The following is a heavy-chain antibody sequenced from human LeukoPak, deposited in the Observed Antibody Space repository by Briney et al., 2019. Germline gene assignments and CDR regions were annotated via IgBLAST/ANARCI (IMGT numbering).Heavy chain of an antibody. CDR2: INHRGST. V-gene: IGHV4-34*01. CDR1: GGSFSGYY. CDR3: ASEYQLLTT. J-gene: IGHJ5*02. Sequence: PSETLSLTCAVYGGSFSGYYWSWIRQPPGEGLEWIGEINHRGSTNYNPSLKSRVTISVDTSKNQFSLKLSSVTAADTAVYYCASEYQLLTTWGQGTLVTVSS. D-gene: IGHD2-2*01.